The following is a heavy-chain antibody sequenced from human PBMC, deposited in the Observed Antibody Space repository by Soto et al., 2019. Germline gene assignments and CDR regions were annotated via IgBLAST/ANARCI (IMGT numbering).Heavy chain of an antibody. CDR1: GFPSSTYA. V-gene: IGHV3-23*01. CDR3: TKSDGCGGGACYTGTYYYFDV. D-gene: IGHD3-16*02. CDR2: ISESGHHT. Sequence: GGSLRLCCAASGFPSSTYALNWVRQAPGKGPEWVSTISESGHHTHYADSVKGRFTISRDKSKNTLSLQMNSLRVDDTAIYYCTKSDGCGGGACYTGTYYYFDVWGRGTLVTVSS. J-gene: IGHJ2*01.